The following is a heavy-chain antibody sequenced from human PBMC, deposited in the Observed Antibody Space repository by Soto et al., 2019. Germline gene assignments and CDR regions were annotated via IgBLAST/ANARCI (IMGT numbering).Heavy chain of an antibody. Sequence: QITLKESGPTLVKPTQTLTLTCTFSGFSLRTSGLGVGWIRQPPGKALEWLALIYWDGDKRYNPSLNNRVTITEDTSKNQVVLTMTNMDPVDTATYHCASRRLTVTVATDFDLWGEGTMVTVSS. V-gene: IGHV2-5*02. CDR1: GFSLRTSGLG. CDR2: IYWDGDK. J-gene: IGHJ3*01. CDR3: ASRRLTVTVATDFDL. D-gene: IGHD4-4*01.